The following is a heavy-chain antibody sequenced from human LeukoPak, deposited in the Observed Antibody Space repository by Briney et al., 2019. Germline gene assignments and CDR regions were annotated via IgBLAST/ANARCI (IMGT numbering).Heavy chain of an antibody. J-gene: IGHJ5*02. V-gene: IGHV1-69*06. CDR3: AQAVAQWLLPGRNNWFDP. CDR2: IIPIFGTA. CDR1: GGTFSSYA. D-gene: IGHD6-19*01. Sequence: SVKVSCKAPGGTFSSYAISWVRQAPGQGLEWMGGIIPIFGTANYAQKFQGRVTITADKSTSTAYMEPSSLRSEDTAVYYCAQAVAQWLLPGRNNWFDPWGQGTLVTVSS.